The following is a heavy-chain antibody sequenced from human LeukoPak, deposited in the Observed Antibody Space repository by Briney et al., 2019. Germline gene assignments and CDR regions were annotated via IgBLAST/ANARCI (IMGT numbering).Heavy chain of an antibody. J-gene: IGHJ4*02. CDR1: GFTVSSNY. Sequence: PGGSLRLSCAASGFTVSSNYMSWVRQAPGKGLVWVSRINGDGSSISYADSVKGRFTISRDNAKNTVSLQMNSLRVEDTAVYYCARAGFDWNPGGYWGQGALVTVSS. CDR2: INGDGSSI. CDR3: ARAGFDWNPGGY. V-gene: IGHV3-74*01. D-gene: IGHD1-1*01.